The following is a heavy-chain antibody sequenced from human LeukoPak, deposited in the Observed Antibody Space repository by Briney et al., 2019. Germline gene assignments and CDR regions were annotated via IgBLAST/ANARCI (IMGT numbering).Heavy chain of an antibody. CDR1: GGSFSGYY. D-gene: IGHD2-2*03. V-gene: IGHV4-34*01. CDR3: ARDWIYYYYGMDV. CDR2: INHSGST. Sequence: SETLSLTCAVYGGSFSGYYWSWIRQPPGKGLEWIGEINHSGSTNYNPSLKSRVTISVDTSKNQFSLKLSSVTAADTAVYYCARDWIYYYYGMDVWGQGTTVTVSS. J-gene: IGHJ6*02.